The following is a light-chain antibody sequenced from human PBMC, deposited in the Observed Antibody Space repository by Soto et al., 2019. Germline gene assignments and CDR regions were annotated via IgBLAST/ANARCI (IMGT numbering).Light chain of an antibody. Sequence: DIQMTQSPSTLSAPVGDRVTLTCRASQSVLNWLSWYQQKPGKAPKLLNDKASSLQSGVPSRFSGSGSGTVFPLTISCLQSEDFATYCCQQYYSYSWTFGQGTKVDIK. CDR2: KAS. V-gene: IGKV1-5*03. CDR3: QQYYSYSWT. CDR1: QSVLNW. J-gene: IGKJ1*01.